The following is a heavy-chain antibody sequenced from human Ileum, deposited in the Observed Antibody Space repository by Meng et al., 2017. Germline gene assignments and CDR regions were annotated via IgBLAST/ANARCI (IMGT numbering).Heavy chain of an antibody. CDR2: IYWNDDK. CDR3: AHSPPLGSSWNAGNY. D-gene: IGHD6-13*01. CDR1: GFSLSTSGVG. V-gene: IGHV2-5*01. Sequence: SCPTLVKPTQTLTLTCTFSGFSLSTSGVGVGWIRQPPGKALEWLALIYWNDDKRYSPSLKSRLTITKDTSKNQVVLTMNNMDPVDTATYYCAHSPPLGSSWNAGNYWGQGTLVTVSS. J-gene: IGHJ4*02.